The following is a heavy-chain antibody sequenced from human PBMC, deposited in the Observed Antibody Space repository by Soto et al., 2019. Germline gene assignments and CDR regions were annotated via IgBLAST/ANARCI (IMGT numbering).Heavy chain of an antibody. V-gene: IGHV3-23*01. J-gene: IGHJ6*02. CDR2: ISGSGVTT. D-gene: IGHD6-13*01. CDR1: GFIFSGYV. CDR3: ANRDIAAAGTEGEFYYYGMDV. Sequence: QRLSCAASGFIFSGYVMSWVRRAPGKGLEWVSSISGSGVTTYYADSVKGRFTISRDNSKRTLYLQMTNIEVEDTATYYCANRDIAAAGTEGEFYYYGMDVWGQGTTVTVSS.